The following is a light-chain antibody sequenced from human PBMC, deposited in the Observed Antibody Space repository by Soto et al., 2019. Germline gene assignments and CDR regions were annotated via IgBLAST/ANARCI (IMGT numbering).Light chain of an antibody. CDR3: SSYTSASTLE. CDR2: EVT. J-gene: IGLJ3*02. Sequence: QSVLTQPASVSGSPGQSITISCTGTSNDVGGYNYVSWYQQYPGEAPKLVIYEVTHRPSGVSNRFTGSKSGNTASLTISGLQAEDEADYYCSSYTSASTLEFGGGTKLTVL. V-gene: IGLV2-14*01. CDR1: SNDVGGYNY.